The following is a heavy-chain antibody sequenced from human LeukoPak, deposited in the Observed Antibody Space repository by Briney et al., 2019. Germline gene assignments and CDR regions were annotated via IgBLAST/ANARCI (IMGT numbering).Heavy chain of an antibody. V-gene: IGHV4-34*01. CDR2: INASGRT. Sequence: ASETLSLTCIVYGMSLTDFQWGWIRQSPGKGLEWIGEINASGRTNYNPSLKTSVFISRDTSKRQFSLNLSSVTAADTAICYCTRDWSPGPQYLWGQGTLVTVSS. J-gene: IGHJ4*02. D-gene: IGHD4-11*01. CDR3: TRDWSPGPQYL. CDR1: GMSLTDFQ.